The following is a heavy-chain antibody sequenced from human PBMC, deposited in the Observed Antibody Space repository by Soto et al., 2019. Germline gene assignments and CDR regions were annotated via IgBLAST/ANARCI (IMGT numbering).Heavy chain of an antibody. CDR2: IYYSGST. Sequence: QVQLQESGPGLVKPSETLSLTCTVSGGSVSSGSYYWSWIRQPPGKGLEWIGYIYYSGSTNYNPSLKSRVTISVDTSKNQFSLKLSSVTAADTAVYYCARGGWYYYDSSGYSPFDYWGQGTLVTVSS. D-gene: IGHD3-22*01. CDR3: ARGGWYYYDSSGYSPFDY. CDR1: GGSVSSGSYY. J-gene: IGHJ4*02. V-gene: IGHV4-61*01.